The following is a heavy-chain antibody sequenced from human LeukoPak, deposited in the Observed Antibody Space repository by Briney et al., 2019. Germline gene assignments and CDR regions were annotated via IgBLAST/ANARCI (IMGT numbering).Heavy chain of an antibody. V-gene: IGHV3-33*01. J-gene: IGHJ5*02. CDR3: ARAGDFWSGPAPDWFDP. CDR1: GFTLSSYG. Sequence: GRSLRLSCAASGFTLSSYGMHWVRQAPGKGLEWVAVIWYDGSNKYYADSVKGRFTISRDNSKNTLYLQMNSLRAEDTAVYYCARAGDFWSGPAPDWFDPWGQGTLVTVSS. CDR2: IWYDGSNK. D-gene: IGHD3-3*01.